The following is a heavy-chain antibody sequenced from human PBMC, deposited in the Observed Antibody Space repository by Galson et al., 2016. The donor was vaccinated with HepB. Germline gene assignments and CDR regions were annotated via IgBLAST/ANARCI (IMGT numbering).Heavy chain of an antibody. Sequence: SVKVSCKVSGYALSELSMHWVRQAPGKGLEWMGGLDPEDGRIIYAQKFQGRLSLTEDTSTDTAYMELSSLISEDTAIYSCARLDSGITLDDWGQGTPVTVSS. D-gene: IGHD1-26*01. V-gene: IGHV1-24*01. CDR2: LDPEDGRI. CDR1: GYALSELS. J-gene: IGHJ4*02. CDR3: ARLDSGITLDD.